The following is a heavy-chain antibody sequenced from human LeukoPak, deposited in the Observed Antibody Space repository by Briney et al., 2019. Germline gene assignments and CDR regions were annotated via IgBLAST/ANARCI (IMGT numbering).Heavy chain of an antibody. J-gene: IGHJ4*02. CDR1: GGTFSSYA. D-gene: IGHD3-10*01. V-gene: IGHV1-69*05. CDR2: IIPIFGTA. Sequence: ASVKVPCKASGGTFSSYAISWVRQAPGQGLEWMGGIIPIFGTANYTQKFQGRVTITTDESTTTAYMELSSLRSEDTAVHYCATDRPSYGSGSYPDWGQGTLVTVSS. CDR3: ATDRPSYGSGSYPD.